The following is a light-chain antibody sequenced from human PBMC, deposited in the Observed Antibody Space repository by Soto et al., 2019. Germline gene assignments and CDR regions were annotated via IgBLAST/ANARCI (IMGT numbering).Light chain of an antibody. J-gene: IGLJ2*01. V-gene: IGLV2-8*01. CDR3: SSYAGSNIPVV. CDR2: EVS. Sequence: QSALTQPPSASGSPGQSVTISCTGTRSDVGGYNYVSWYQQHPGKAPKLMIYEVSKRPSGVPDRFSGSKSGNTASLTVSGLQAEDEADYYCSSYAGSNIPVVFGGGTQLTVL. CDR1: RSDVGGYNY.